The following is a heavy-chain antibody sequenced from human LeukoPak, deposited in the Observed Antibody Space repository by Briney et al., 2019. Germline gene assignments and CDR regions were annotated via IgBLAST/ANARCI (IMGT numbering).Heavy chain of an antibody. D-gene: IGHD5/OR15-5a*01. V-gene: IGHV3-48*01. CDR2: ISSSSSTI. Sequence: GGSLRLSCAASGFTFSSYSMNWVRQAPGKGLEWVSYISSSSSTIYYADSVKGRFTISRDNAKNSLYLQMNSLRAEDTAVYYCARDVFVYGVSWGQGTLVTVSS. CDR1: GFTFSSYS. J-gene: IGHJ4*02. CDR3: ARDVFVYGVS.